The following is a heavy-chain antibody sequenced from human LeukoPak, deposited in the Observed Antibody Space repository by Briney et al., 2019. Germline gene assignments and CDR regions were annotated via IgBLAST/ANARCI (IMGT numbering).Heavy chain of an antibody. CDR2: ISSSSSTI. D-gene: IGHD5-18*01. V-gene: IGHV3-48*01. J-gene: IGHJ5*02. Sequence: QPGGSLRLSCTASGFTFSSYAMSWVRQAPGKGLEWVSYISSSSSTIYYADSVKGRFTISRDNAKNSLYLQMNSLRAEDTAVYYCANPPYSYGYAWGQGTLVTVSS. CDR1: GFTFSSYA. CDR3: ANPPYSYGYA.